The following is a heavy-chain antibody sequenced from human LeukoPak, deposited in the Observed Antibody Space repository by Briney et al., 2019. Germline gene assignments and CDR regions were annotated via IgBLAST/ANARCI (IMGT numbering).Heavy chain of an antibody. Sequence: SETLSLTCAVYGGSFSGYYWSWIRQPPGKGLEWIGEINHSGSSNYNPSLKSRVTISVDTSKNQLSLKLSSVTAADTAVYYCAYTYYDFWSGPGPQARHDYWGQGTLVTVSS. D-gene: IGHD3-3*01. CDR1: GGSFSGYY. J-gene: IGHJ4*02. V-gene: IGHV4-34*01. CDR3: AYTYYDFWSGPGPQARHDY. CDR2: INHSGSS.